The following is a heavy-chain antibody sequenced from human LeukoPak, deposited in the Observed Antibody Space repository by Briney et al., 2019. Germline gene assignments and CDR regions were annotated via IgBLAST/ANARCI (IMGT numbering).Heavy chain of an antibody. Sequence: PSETLSLTCAVYGGSFSGYYWSWIRQPPGKGLEWIGEINHSGSTNYNPSLKSRVTISVDTSKNQFSLKLSSVTAADTAVYYCARHNEYLYGGNAVVHWFDPWGQGTLVTVSS. CDR3: ARHNEYLYGGNAVVHWFDP. D-gene: IGHD4-17*01. J-gene: IGHJ5*02. V-gene: IGHV4-34*01. CDR1: GGSFSGYY. CDR2: INHSGST.